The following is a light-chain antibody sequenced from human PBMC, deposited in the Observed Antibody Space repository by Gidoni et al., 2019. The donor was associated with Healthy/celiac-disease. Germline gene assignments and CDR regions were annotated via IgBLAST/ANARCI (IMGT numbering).Light chain of an antibody. V-gene: IGLV1-40*01. CDR3: QSYDSSHVV. J-gene: IGLJ2*01. Sequence: SVRTQPPSESGAPGQRVTISCTGSSSNIGAGYDVHWYQQLPGTAPKLLIYGNSNRPSGVPDRFSGSKSGTSASLAITGLQAEGEADYYCQSYDSSHVVFGGGTQLTVL. CDR1: SSNIGAGYD. CDR2: GNS.